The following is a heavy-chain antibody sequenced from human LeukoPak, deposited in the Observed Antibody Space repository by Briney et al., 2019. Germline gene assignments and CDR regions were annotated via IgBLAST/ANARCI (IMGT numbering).Heavy chain of an antibody. V-gene: IGHV4-4*07. CDR2: INTSGST. Sequence: KPSETLSLTCTVSGGSISSYYWTWIRQSAGKGLEWIGRINTSGSTNYNPSLRSRVTMSVNTSKNQFSLNLTSVTAADTAVYSCAREGGDPRWLDPWGQGTLVTVPS. CDR3: AREGGDPRWLDP. CDR1: GGSISSYY. J-gene: IGHJ5*02. D-gene: IGHD6-25*01.